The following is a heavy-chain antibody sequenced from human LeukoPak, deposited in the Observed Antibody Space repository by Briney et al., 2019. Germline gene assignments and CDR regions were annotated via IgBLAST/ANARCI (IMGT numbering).Heavy chain of an antibody. CDR3: AKDIEYSSGWVALGY. D-gene: IGHD6-19*01. CDR1: GFTLDDYA. CDR2: ISWNSGSI. V-gene: IGHV3-9*01. J-gene: IGHJ4*02. Sequence: GRSLRLSCAASGFTLDDYAMHWVRQAPGKGLEWVSGISWNSGSIGYADSVKGRFTISRDNAKNSLYLQMNSLRAEDTALYYCAKDIEYSSGWVALGYWGQGTLVTVSS.